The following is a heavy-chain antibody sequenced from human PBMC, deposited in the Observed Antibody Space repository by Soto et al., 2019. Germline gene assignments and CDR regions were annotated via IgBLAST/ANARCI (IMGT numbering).Heavy chain of an antibody. D-gene: IGHD4-4*01. V-gene: IGHV4-59*01. CDR1: GASLSPYY. J-gene: IGHJ4*02. CDR2: IYHGGSA. Sequence: PSETLSLTCIVSGASLSPYYWNWIRQPPGKGLEWIGYIYHGGSANYNPSLKSRVTISVDTSKNQFSLKLSSVTAADTAVYYCARGHTVRACEFWGQGSLVTV. CDR3: ARGHTVRACEF.